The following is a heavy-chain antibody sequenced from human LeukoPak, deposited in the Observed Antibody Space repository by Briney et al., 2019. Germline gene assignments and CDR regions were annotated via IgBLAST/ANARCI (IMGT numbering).Heavy chain of an antibody. CDR3: ARNPYSSSSRYYVDY. CDR2: ISSSSSYI. D-gene: IGHD6-6*01. Sequence: GGSLRLSCAASGFTFSSYSMNWVRQAPGKGLEWVSSISSSSSYIYYADSVKGRFTISRDNAKNSLYLQVNSLRAEDTAVYYCARNPYSSSSRYYVDYWGQGTLVTVSS. CDR1: GFTFSSYS. J-gene: IGHJ4*02. V-gene: IGHV3-21*01.